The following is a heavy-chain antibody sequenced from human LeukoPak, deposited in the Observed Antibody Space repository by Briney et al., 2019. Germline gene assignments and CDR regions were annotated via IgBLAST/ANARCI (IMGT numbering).Heavy chain of an antibody. CDR2: ISYDGSNK. Sequence: GGSLRLSCAASGFTFDTYAMHWVRQAPGKGLEWVAVISYDGSNKYYADSVKGRFTISRDNAKNSLYLQMNSLRADDTAVYYCARFAAGGSYYYYMDVWGKGTTVTVSS. V-gene: IGHV3-30*03. CDR1: GFTFDTYA. J-gene: IGHJ6*03. D-gene: IGHD6-25*01. CDR3: ARFAAGGSYYYYMDV.